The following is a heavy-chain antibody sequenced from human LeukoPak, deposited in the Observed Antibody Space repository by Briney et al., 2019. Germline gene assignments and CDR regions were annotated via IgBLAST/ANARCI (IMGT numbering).Heavy chain of an antibody. CDR3: ARHVPSALRVVVVTYDWYFDL. J-gene: IGHJ2*01. CDR1: GGSITNNHYY. D-gene: IGHD2-21*02. V-gene: IGHV4-39*01. Sequence: PSETLSLTCTASGGSITNNHYYWGWIRQPPGKGLEWIGTIFLSGSTYYNQSLESRVIISVDTSKSQFFLNLRSVTAADTALYYSARHVPSALRVVVVTYDWYFDLWGRGTLVTVSS. CDR2: IFLSGST.